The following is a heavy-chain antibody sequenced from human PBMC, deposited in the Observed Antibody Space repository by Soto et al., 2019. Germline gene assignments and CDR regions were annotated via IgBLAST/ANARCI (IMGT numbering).Heavy chain of an antibody. Sequence: GGSLRLSCAASGFTFSSYGMHWVRQAPGKGLEWVAVIWYDGSNKYYADSVKGRFTISRDNSKNTLYLQMNSLRAEDTAVYYCARDFGYCSGGSCYSLVHYWGQGTLVTVSS. J-gene: IGHJ1*01. CDR2: IWYDGSNK. CDR3: ARDFGYCSGGSCYSLVHY. CDR1: GFTFSSYG. D-gene: IGHD2-15*01. V-gene: IGHV3-33*01.